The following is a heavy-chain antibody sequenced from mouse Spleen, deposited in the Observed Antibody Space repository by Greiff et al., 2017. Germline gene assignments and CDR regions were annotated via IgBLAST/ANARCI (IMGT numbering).Heavy chain of an antibody. V-gene: IGHV1-7*01. Sequence: VQLQQSGAELAKPGASVKMSCKASGYTFTSYWMHWVKQRPGQGLEWIGYINPSTGYTEYNQKFKDKATLTADKSSSTAYMQLSSLTSEDSAVYYCASTALYYFDYWGQGTTLTVSS. J-gene: IGHJ2*01. CDR2: INPSTGYT. CDR1: GYTFTSYW. D-gene: IGHD1-2*01. CDR3: ASTALYYFDY.